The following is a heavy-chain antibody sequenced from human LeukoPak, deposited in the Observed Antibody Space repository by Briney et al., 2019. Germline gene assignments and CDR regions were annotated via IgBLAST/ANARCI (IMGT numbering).Heavy chain of an antibody. CDR1: GGSISSSSYY. Sequence: SETLSLTCTVSGGSISSSSYYWGWIRQPAGKGPEWIGTIFYVGDTYYNPSLKSRVTISVDTSKNQFSLKLSSVTAADTAMYYCASEEAVAGYYWGQGTLVTVSS. CDR3: ASEEAVAGYY. V-gene: IGHV4-39*01. D-gene: IGHD6-19*01. CDR2: IFYVGDT. J-gene: IGHJ4*02.